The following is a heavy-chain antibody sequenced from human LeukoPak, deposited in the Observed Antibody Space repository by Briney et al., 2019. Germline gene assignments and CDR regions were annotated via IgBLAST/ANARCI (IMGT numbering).Heavy chain of an antibody. CDR2: IITIFDTG. V-gene: IGHV1-69*01. D-gene: IGHD3-10*01. CDR3: ARGGDRSFDY. CDR1: GGTFSSYA. J-gene: IGHJ4*02. Sequence: SVKVSCKASGGTFSSYAISWVRQAPGQGLEWMGGIITIFDTGNYAQKFQGRVTITADESTSTAYMELSSLRSEDTAVYYCARGGDRSFDYWGQGTLVTVSS.